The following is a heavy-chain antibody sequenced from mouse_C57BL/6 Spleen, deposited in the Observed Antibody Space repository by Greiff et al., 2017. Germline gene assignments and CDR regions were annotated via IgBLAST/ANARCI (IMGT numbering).Heavy chain of an antibody. CDR3: ATGPGAMDD. CDR1: GYTFPSYW. CDR2: IDPSDSYT. V-gene: IGHV1-59*01. J-gene: IGHJ4*01. Sequence: QVQLQQPGAELVRPGTSVTLSCTASGYTFPSYWMPWVKQRPGQGLAWIGVIDPSDSYTIYNQKFTGKATLTVDTSSSTAYMQLSSLTSEESAVDYCATGPGAMDDWGQGTSVTVSS. D-gene: IGHD4-1*01.